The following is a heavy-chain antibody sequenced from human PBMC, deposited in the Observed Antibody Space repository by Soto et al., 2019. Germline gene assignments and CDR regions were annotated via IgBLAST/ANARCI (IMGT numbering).Heavy chain of an antibody. Sequence: GASVKVSCKASGYTFTSYGISWVRQAPGQGLEWMGWISAYNGNTNYAQKLQGRVTMTTDTSTSTAYMELRSLRSDDTAVYYCARDREYYDSSGQFDYWGQGTLVTVSS. CDR3: ARDREYYDSSGQFDY. V-gene: IGHV1-18*01. D-gene: IGHD3-22*01. J-gene: IGHJ4*02. CDR1: GYTFTSYG. CDR2: ISAYNGNT.